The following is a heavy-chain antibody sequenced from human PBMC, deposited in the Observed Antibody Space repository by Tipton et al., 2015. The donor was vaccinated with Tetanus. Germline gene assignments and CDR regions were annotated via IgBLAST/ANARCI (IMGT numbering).Heavy chain of an antibody. J-gene: IGHJ4*01. Sequence: TLSLTCSVSDDSISSNSYHWAWIRQPPGKGLEWIGTISFSGSTYYTPSLKSRVTISVDTSKNQLSLKLSSVTAADTAVYYCARHVLQFVFSSLDYWGRGTLVTVSS. D-gene: IGHD2-21*01. CDR3: ARHVLQFVFSSLDY. CDR2: ISFSGST. CDR1: DDSISSNSYH. V-gene: IGHV4-39*01.